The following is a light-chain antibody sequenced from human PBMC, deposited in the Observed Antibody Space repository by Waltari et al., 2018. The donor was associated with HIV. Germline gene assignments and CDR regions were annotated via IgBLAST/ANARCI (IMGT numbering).Light chain of an antibody. Sequence: EIVLTQSPATLSLSPGERATLSCGASQSVRSLIAWYQQKPGQAPRLLIYDASNRDTGIPARFSGSGSGTDFTLTISSLEPEDFAVYYCQQRSNWPLTFGGGTEVEIK. CDR2: DAS. J-gene: IGKJ4*01. CDR3: QQRSNWPLT. CDR1: QSVRSL. V-gene: IGKV3-11*01.